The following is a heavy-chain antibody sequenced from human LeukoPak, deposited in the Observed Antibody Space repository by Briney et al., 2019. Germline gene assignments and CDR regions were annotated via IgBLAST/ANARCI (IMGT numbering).Heavy chain of an antibody. V-gene: IGHV3-30*18. CDR3: VKDIGGGDYFYFYMDV. D-gene: IGHD3-16*01. J-gene: IGHJ6*03. CDR1: GFTFSNYG. Sequence: GGSLRLSCAASGFTFSNYGIHWVRQAPGKGLEWVAVISYDGIHKFYTESVKGRFTISRDNSKNTLYLQMNSLRPEDTALYYCVKDIGGGDYFYFYMDVWGKGTTVTISS. CDR2: ISYDGIHK.